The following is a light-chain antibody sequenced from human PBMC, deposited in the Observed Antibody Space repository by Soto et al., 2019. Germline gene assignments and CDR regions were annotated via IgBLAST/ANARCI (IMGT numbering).Light chain of an antibody. J-gene: IGKJ1*01. CDR2: AAS. V-gene: IGKV1-6*02. CDR1: QDTNNY. CDR3: LQDYNSPRT. Sequence: IKMTQYPASLSASVGDRGTITCQASQDTNNYLNWYQQKPGKAPKLLIYAASSLQSGVPSRFSGSGSGTDFTLTISSLQPEDFATYYCLQDYNSPRTFGQGTKVDIK.